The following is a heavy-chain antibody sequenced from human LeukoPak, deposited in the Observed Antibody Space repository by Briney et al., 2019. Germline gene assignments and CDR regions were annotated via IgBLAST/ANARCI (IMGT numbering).Heavy chain of an antibody. CDR2: IIPIFGIA. V-gene: IGHV1-69*04. CDR3: ARDHDILTGFDY. Sequence: ASVKVSCKASGGTFSSYAISWVRRAPGQGLEWMGRIIPIFGIANYAQKFQGRVTITADKSTSTAYMEPSSLRSEDTAVYYCARDHDILTGFDYWGQGTLVTVSS. CDR1: GGTFSSYA. D-gene: IGHD3-9*01. J-gene: IGHJ4*02.